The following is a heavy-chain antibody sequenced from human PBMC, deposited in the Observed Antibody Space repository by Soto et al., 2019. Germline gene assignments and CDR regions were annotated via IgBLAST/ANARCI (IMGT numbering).Heavy chain of an antibody. Sequence: VGSLRLSCAASGFTFTTYAMTWVRQAPGKGLEWLSAINTAGTTYYADSVKGRFTISRDNAKNTLYLQMNGLRVEDTAVYYCAKDWYEDSWGQGTLVTVSS. CDR1: GFTFTTYA. CDR2: INTAGTT. CDR3: AKDWYEDS. D-gene: IGHD6-13*01. J-gene: IGHJ4*02. V-gene: IGHV3-23*01.